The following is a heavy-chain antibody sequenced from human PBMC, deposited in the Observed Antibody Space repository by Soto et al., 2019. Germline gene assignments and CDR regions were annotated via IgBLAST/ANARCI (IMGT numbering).Heavy chain of an antibody. J-gene: IGHJ3*02. CDR2: IYSGGST. Sequence: PVGSLRLSCAASGFTVSSNYMSWVRQAPGKGLEWVSVIYSGGSTYYADSVKGRFTISRDNSKNTLYLQMNSLRAEDTAVYYCARDSHIAYCGGDCYSGAFDIWGQGTMVTVS. D-gene: IGHD2-21*02. V-gene: IGHV3-53*01. CDR1: GFTVSSNY. CDR3: ARDSHIAYCGGDCYSGAFDI.